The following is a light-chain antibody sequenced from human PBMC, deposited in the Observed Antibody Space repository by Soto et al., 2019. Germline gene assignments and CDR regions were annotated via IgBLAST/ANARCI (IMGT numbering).Light chain of an antibody. J-gene: IGLJ1*01. CDR1: YSDVGGYKH. V-gene: IGLV2-14*01. Sequence: QSVLTQPASVSASPGQSITISCIGSYSDVGGYKHVAWYQQYPGKAPKLIIYDATSRPSGISSRFSGSKSGNTASLTISGLQADDEADYYCSSYTISTTLYVFGTGTKVTVL. CDR2: DAT. CDR3: SSYTISTTLYV.